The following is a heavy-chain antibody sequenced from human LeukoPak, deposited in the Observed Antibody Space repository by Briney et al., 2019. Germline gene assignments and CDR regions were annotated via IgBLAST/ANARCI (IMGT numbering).Heavy chain of an antibody. D-gene: IGHD6-6*01. CDR2: IIPILGIA. Sequence: AASVKVSCKASGGTFSSYAISWVRQAAGQGLEWMGRIIPILGIANYAQKFQGRVTITADKSTSTAYMELSSLGSEDTAVYYCARDRYSSSPFDYWGQGTLVTVSS. CDR1: GGTFSSYA. J-gene: IGHJ4*02. CDR3: ARDRYSSSPFDY. V-gene: IGHV1-69*04.